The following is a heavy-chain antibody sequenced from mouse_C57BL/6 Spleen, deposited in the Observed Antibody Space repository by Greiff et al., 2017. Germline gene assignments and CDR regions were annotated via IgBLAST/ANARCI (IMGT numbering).Heavy chain of an antibody. CDR1: GYTFTDYY. CDR3: ARGIYDGYRQSYAMDY. CDR2: IFPGSGNT. Sequence: QVQLKQSGPELVKPGASVKISCKASGYTFTDYYINWVKQRPGQGLEWIGWIFPGSGNTYYNEKFKGKATLTAEKSSSTAYMQLSSLTSEDSAVYFCARGIYDGYRQSYAMDYWGQGTSVTVSS. D-gene: IGHD2-3*01. V-gene: IGHV1-76*01. J-gene: IGHJ4*01.